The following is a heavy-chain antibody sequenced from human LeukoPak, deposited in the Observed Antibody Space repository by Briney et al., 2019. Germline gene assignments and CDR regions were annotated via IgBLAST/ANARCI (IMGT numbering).Heavy chain of an antibody. V-gene: IGHV3-30*18. CDR3: AKTMTTVVTTPSDFDY. D-gene: IGHD4-23*01. CDR1: GFTFSNFA. CDR2: ISYDGSNE. Sequence: SLRLSCAASGFTFSNFAMHWVRQAPGKGLEWVAVISYDGSNEYYADSVKGRFTISRDNSKNTLYLQMNSLRAEDTAVYYCAKTMTTVVTTPSDFDYWGQGTLVTVSS. J-gene: IGHJ4*02.